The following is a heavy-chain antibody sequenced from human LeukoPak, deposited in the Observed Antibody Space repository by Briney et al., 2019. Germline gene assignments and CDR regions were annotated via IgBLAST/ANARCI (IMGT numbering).Heavy chain of an antibody. CDR1: GFAFHNYA. Sequence: GGSLRLSCKASGFAFHNYAMSWVRQAPGKGLEWVSSISHRDGDGTTNYADSVTGRFTISRDDSRDTVSLQMDSLRVEDTAVYYCATGGLSSLFNEYWGQGTLVTVSS. J-gene: IGHJ4*02. D-gene: IGHD6-13*01. CDR2: ISHRDGDGTT. CDR3: ATGGLSSLFNEY. V-gene: IGHV3-23*01.